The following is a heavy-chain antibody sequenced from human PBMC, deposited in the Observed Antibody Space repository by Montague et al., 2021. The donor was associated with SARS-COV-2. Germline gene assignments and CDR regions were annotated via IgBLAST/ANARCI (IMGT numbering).Heavy chain of an antibody. V-gene: IGHV4-39*01. CDR1: GASISSRSYY. D-gene: IGHD3-3*01. Sequence: SETLSLTCTVSGASISSRSYYWGWIRQPPGKGLEWIGFKYYSGSTYYNPTLKSRVTISGDTSKNQFSLKLSSVTAADTAVYYCATVPTSGTVFGVVQGYHFDDWGQGTLVTVPS. CDR3: ATVPTSGTVFGVVQGYHFDD. J-gene: IGHJ4*02. CDR2: KYYSGST.